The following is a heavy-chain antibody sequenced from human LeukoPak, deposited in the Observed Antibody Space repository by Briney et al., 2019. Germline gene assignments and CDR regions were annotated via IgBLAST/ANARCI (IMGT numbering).Heavy chain of an antibody. Sequence: SETLSLTCTVSGGSISSYYWSWLRQPPGKGLEWIGYIYYSGSTYYNPSLKSRVTISVDTSKNQFSLKLSSVTAADTAVYYCARDLGIAARPDYWGQGTLVTVSS. CDR3: ARDLGIAARPDY. J-gene: IGHJ4*02. CDR1: GGSISSYY. V-gene: IGHV4-59*12. D-gene: IGHD6-6*01. CDR2: IYYSGST.